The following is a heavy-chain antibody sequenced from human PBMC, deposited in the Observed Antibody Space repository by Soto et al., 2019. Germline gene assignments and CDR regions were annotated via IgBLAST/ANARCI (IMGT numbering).Heavy chain of an antibody. J-gene: IGHJ6*03. CDR2: ISSSSSYI. D-gene: IGHD6-13*01. CDR3: AREIAAAGSYYYYYYMDV. V-gene: IGHV3-21*01. CDR1: GFTFSSYS. Sequence: GGSLRLSCAASGFTFSSYSMNWVRQAPGKGLEWVSSISSSSSYIYYADSVKGRFTISRDNAKNSLYLQMNSLRAEDTAVYYCAREIAAAGSYYYYYYMDVWGKGTTGTVS.